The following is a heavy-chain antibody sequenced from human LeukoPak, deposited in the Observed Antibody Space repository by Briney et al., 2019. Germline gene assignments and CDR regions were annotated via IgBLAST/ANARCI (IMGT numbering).Heavy chain of an antibody. CDR2: IYPGDSDT. CDR3: ARGRSGSDYYYGMDV. CDR1: GYSFTSYW. Sequence: GESLKISCKGSGYSFTSYWIGWVRQMPGKGLEWMGIIYPGDSDTRYSPSFQGQVTISADKSISTAHLQWSSLKASDTAMYYCARGRSGSDYYYGMDVWGKGTTVTVSS. D-gene: IGHD3-10*01. J-gene: IGHJ6*04. V-gene: IGHV5-51*01.